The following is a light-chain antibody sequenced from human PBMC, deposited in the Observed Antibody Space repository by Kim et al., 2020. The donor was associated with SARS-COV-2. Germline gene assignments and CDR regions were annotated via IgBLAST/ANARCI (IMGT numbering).Light chain of an antibody. V-gene: IGKV2-28*01. Sequence: DPASISCRVSQVLLHSNGYNYLDWYLQKPGQSPQLLIYLGSNRASGVPYRFSGSGSGTDFTLKISRVEAEDVGVYYCMQALQTPYSFGQGTKLEIK. CDR2: LGS. CDR1: QVLLHSNGYNY. J-gene: IGKJ2*03. CDR3: MQALQTPYS.